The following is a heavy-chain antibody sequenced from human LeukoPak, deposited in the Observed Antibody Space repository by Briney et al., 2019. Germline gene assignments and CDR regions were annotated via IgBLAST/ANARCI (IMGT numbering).Heavy chain of an antibody. D-gene: IGHD3-9*01. J-gene: IGHJ4*02. CDR2: ISGSGGST. Sequence: QTGGSLRLSCAASGFTFSSYAMSWVRQAPGKGLEWVSAISGSGGSTYYADSVKGRFTISRDNSKNTLYLQMNSLRAEDTAVYYCARDRRYYDILAVGDFDYWGQGTLVTVSS. CDR1: GFTFSSYA. CDR3: ARDRRYYDILAVGDFDY. V-gene: IGHV3-23*01.